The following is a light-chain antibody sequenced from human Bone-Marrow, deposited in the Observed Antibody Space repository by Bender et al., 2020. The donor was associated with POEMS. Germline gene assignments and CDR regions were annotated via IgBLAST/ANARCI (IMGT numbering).Light chain of an antibody. J-gene: IGLJ3*02. CDR2: EGS. CDR1: SSDVGGYNL. V-gene: IGLV2-23*01. Sequence: QSALTQRASVSGSPGQSITISCTGSSSDVGGYNLVSWYQHHPGKAPKLMIYEGSRRPSGVSNRFSASKSGNTASLTISGLQAEDEADYYCCSYTSGRTWVFGGGTKLTVL. CDR3: CSYTSGRTWV.